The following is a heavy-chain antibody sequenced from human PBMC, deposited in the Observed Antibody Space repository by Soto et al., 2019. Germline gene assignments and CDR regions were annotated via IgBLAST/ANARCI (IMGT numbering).Heavy chain of an antibody. CDR3: ARRLDS. V-gene: IGHV4-59*01. CDR2: IYAIGDT. CDR1: GFSISSYY. Sequence: PSETLSLTCTVSGFSISSYYWSWIRQTPGKGLEWIGYIYAIGDTAYNPSLKNRVTMSVDTSKNQFSLRLRSVTAADTAVYYCARRLDSWDQGTLVAVSS. J-gene: IGHJ4*02.